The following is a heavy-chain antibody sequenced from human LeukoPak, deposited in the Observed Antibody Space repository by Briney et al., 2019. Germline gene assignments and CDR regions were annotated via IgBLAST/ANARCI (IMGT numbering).Heavy chain of an antibody. D-gene: IGHD4-17*01. V-gene: IGHV4-34*01. J-gene: IGHJ4*02. Sequence: SETLSLTCAVYGGSFSGYYWSWIRQPPGKGLEWIGEINHSGSTNYNPSLKSRVTISVDTSKNQFSLKLSSVTAADTAVYYCARVGGYTVTYYFDYWGQGTLVTVSS. CDR2: INHSGST. CDR3: ARVGGYTVTYYFDY. CDR1: GGSFSGYY.